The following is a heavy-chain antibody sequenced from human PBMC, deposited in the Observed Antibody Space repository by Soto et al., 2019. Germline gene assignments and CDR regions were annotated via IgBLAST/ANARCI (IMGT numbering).Heavy chain of an antibody. Sequence: PSETLSLTCTVSGGSISSNSYYWGRVRQPPGKGLEWIGSIYYSGSTYYNPSLKSRVTISVDTSKNQFSLKLSSVTAADTAVYYCARADTDMVIYDYWGQGTLVTVSS. CDR3: ARADTDMVIYDY. J-gene: IGHJ4*02. CDR1: GGSISSNSYY. D-gene: IGHD5-18*01. CDR2: IYYSGST. V-gene: IGHV4-39*01.